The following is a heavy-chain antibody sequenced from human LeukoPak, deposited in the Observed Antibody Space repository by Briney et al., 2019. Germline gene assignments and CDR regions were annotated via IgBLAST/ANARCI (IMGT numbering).Heavy chain of an antibody. J-gene: IGHJ4*02. CDR2: IASDGNST. V-gene: IGHV3-74*01. CDR3: ARGRPHGNDY. CDR1: GFTFSSYW. D-gene: IGHD4-23*01. Sequence: GGSLRLSCAASGFTFSSYWMNWVRQAPGRGLVWVSRIASDGNSTTYADSVKGRFSITRDNAKNTLYLQMNSLRVEDTAVYYCARGRPHGNDYWGQGTLVTVSS.